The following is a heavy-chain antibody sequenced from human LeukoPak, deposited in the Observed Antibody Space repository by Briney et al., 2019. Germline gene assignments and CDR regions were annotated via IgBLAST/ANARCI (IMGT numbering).Heavy chain of an antibody. D-gene: IGHD3-10*01. CDR2: IKGDGNEK. CDR3: AKEGAYPIITYDS. J-gene: IGHJ5*01. V-gene: IGHV3-7*01. CDR1: GFTFSSYW. Sequence: GGSLRLSCAASGFTFSSYWMNWVRQAPEKGLEWVANIKGDGNEKNYVDSVRGRFSISRDNAKNSLYLQMDSLRAEDTAVYYCAKEGAYPIITYDSWGQGALVTVSS.